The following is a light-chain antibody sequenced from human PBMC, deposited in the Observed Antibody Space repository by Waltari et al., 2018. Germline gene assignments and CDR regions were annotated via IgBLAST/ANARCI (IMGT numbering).Light chain of an antibody. V-gene: IGKV1-9*01. Sequence: DIQLTQSPSFLSASVGDRVTITCRASQGISSYLVWFQQNPGKAPKPLFYAASTLQSGVPSRFRGSGAGTDCTLTISSLHPEDFATYCCQQLNPYPLTFGGGTKVAIK. CDR3: QQLNPYPLT. CDR1: QGISSY. CDR2: AAS. J-gene: IGKJ4*01.